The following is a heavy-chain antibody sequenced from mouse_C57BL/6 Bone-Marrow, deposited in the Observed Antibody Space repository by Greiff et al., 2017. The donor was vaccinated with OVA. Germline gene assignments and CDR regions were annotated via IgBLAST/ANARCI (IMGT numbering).Heavy chain of an antibody. CDR3: ARGPHYYGSSYAAWFAY. D-gene: IGHD1-1*01. J-gene: IGHJ3*01. Sequence: VKLMESGAELARPGASVKLSCKASGYTFTSYGISWVKQRTGQGLEWIGEIYPRSGNTYYNEKFKGKATLTADKSSSTAYMELRSLTSEDSAVYFCARGPHYYGSSYAAWFAYWGQGTLVTVSA. CDR2: IYPRSGNT. CDR1: GYTFTSYG. V-gene: IGHV1-81*01.